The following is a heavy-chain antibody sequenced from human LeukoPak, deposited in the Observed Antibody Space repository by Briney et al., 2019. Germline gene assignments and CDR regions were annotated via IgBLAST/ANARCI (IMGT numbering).Heavy chain of an antibody. D-gene: IGHD6-13*01. Sequence: GASVKVSCKASGYTFTGYYMHWVRQAPGQGLEWMGWINPNSGGTNYAQKFQGWVTMTRDTSISTAYMELSRLRSEDTAVYYCATKQPPPPGHYYYGMDVWGQGTTVTVSS. CDR3: ATKQPPPPGHYYYGMDV. J-gene: IGHJ6*02. CDR2: INPNSGGT. CDR1: GYTFTGYY. V-gene: IGHV1-2*04.